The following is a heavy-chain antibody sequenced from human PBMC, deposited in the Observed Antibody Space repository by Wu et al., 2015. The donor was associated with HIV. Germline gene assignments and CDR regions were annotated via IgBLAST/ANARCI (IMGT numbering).Heavy chain of an antibody. V-gene: IGHV1-2*02. CDR3: ARVFVVVPAGFSGEITAFDI. J-gene: IGHJ3*02. CDR2: INPDSGGT. CDR1: GYIFSGHY. Sequence: QVQLVQSGAEVKKPGASVKVSCKASGYIFSGHYMNWVRQAPGQGLEWMGWINPDSGGTRYAEKFQGRVTMTSDTSISTVYMELSSLRSDDTAVYYCARVFVVVPAGFSGEITAFDIWGQGTMVAVSS. D-gene: IGHD2-2*01.